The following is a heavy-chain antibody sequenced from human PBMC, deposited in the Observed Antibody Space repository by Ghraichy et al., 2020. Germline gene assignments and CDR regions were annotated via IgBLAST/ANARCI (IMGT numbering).Heavy chain of an antibody. Sequence: SETLSLTCIVSGGSISNYYWSWIRQPAGKGLKWIGRIFTSGSATYNPSLRSRVTMSVDMSKNQFSLKLTSSTAADTAVYYCGRDGPYDSSGYTDYWGRGTLVTVSS. CDR2: IFTSGSA. CDR1: GGSISNYY. J-gene: IGHJ4*02. D-gene: IGHD3-22*01. V-gene: IGHV4-4*07. CDR3: GRDGPYDSSGYTDY.